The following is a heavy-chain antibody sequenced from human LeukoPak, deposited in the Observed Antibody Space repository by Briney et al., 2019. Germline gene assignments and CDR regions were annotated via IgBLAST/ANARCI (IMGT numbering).Heavy chain of an antibody. CDR2: INWNGGST. CDR3: TRDRAYGALDY. Sequence: GGSLRLSCAASGFTFDDYGMSWVRHAPGKGLEWVSGINWNGGSTGYADSVKGRFTISRDNAKNSLYLQMISLRDEDTAVYYCTRDRAYGALDYWGQGTLVTVSS. J-gene: IGHJ4*02. CDR1: GFTFDDYG. D-gene: IGHD4/OR15-4a*01. V-gene: IGHV3-20*04.